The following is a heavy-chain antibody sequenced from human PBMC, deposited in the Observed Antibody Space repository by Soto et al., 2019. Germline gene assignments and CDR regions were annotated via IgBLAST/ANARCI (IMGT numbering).Heavy chain of an antibody. V-gene: IGHV3-9*01. CDR3: GKDISPGGLYY. CDR1: GSNLKDYA. D-gene: IGHD2-15*01. CDR2: IYWLSNRI. Sequence: EVQLVESGGGSVQPGRSLRLICTASGSNLKDYAMHWVRLVPGKGLEWVSGIYWLSNRIGYAASVKGRFTTSRDNAKNSLYLQMNSLGPEDTALYFWGKDISPGGLYYWGQGALVTVSS. J-gene: IGHJ4*02.